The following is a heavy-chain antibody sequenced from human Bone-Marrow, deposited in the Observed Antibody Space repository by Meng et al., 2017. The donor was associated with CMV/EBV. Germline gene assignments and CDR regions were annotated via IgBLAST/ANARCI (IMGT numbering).Heavy chain of an antibody. D-gene: IGHD7-27*01. Sequence: ASVKVSCKASGYTFTGYYMHWVRQAPGQGLEWMGWINPNSGGTNYAQKFQGRVTLTRDTSINTGYMELTRLTSDDTAVYYCARDNNWGPDYWGRGTLVTVSS. V-gene: IGHV1-2*02. J-gene: IGHJ4*02. CDR2: INPNSGGT. CDR1: GYTFTGYY. CDR3: ARDNNWGPDY.